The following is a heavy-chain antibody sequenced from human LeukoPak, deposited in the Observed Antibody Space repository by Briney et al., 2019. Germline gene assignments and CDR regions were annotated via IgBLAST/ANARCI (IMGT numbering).Heavy chain of an antibody. V-gene: IGHV4-59*01. Sequence: SETLSLTCTVSGGSISSYYWSWIRQPPGKGLEWIGYIYYSGSTNYNPSLKSRVTISVDTSKNQFSLKLSSVTAADTAVYYCAGVVKLWFGEFRGYFDYWGQGTLVTVSS. CDR2: IYYSGST. J-gene: IGHJ4*02. D-gene: IGHD3-10*01. CDR1: GGSISSYY. CDR3: AGVVKLWFGEFRGYFDY.